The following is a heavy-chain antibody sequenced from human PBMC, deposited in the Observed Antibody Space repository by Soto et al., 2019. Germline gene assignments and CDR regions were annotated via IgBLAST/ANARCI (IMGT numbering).Heavy chain of an antibody. CDR3: AVIAVAGPYPLDY. J-gene: IGHJ4*02. Sequence: VQLVQSGAEVKKPGASVKVSCKASGYTFTSYGISWVRQAPGQGLEWMGWISAYNGNTNYAQMLQGRVTMTTGTTTGTAYMELRSLRSDDPAVYYCAVIAVAGPYPLDYWGEGTLVTVSS. CDR1: GYTFTSYG. V-gene: IGHV1-18*01. CDR2: ISAYNGNT. D-gene: IGHD6-19*01.